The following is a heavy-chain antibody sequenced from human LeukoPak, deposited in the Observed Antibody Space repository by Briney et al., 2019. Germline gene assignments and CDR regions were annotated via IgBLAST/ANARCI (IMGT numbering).Heavy chain of an antibody. D-gene: IGHD3-10*01. CDR3: ASVTMVRGPHFDY. CDR2: IRRDGSQK. CDR1: GFSFSSDW. V-gene: IGHV3-7*05. J-gene: IGHJ4*02. Sequence: PGGSLRLSCAASGFSFSSDWMSWVRQAPGKGLEWVANIRRDGSQKYYVDSVKGRFTISRDNADNSLYLHMNSLRAEDTAVYYCASVTMVRGPHFDYWGQGTLVTVSS.